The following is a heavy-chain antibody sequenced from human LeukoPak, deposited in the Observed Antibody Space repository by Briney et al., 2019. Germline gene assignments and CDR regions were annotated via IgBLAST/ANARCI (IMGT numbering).Heavy chain of an antibody. V-gene: IGHV3-11*04. CDR2: ISSSGSTI. CDR1: GFTFSDYY. CDR3: AREGYYDILTGYSGGFFDH. D-gene: IGHD3-9*01. J-gene: IGHJ4*02. Sequence: GGSLRLSCAASGFTFSDYYMSWLRQAPGKGLEWVSYISSSGSTIYYADSVKGRFTISRDNAKNTLYLQMNSLRDEDAAVYYCAREGYYDILTGYSGGFFDHWGQGTLVTVSS.